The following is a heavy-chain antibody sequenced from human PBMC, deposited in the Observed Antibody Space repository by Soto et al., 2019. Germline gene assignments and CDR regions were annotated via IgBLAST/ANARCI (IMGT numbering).Heavy chain of an antibody. D-gene: IGHD4-17*01. CDR1: GGYMVDHRW. Sequence: PSEPQSLRYAVVGGYMVDHRWWRWVRKTPGKGLEWIGEVTRSGSTNYNPSLKSRVTISIDTSNKHLSLHLSSVTAADTAVYYCARQKESGFYGEVDFFDYWGLGTLITVPQ. J-gene: IGHJ4*02. CDR3: ARQKESGFYGEVDFFDY. V-gene: IGHV4-4*02. CDR2: VTRSGST.